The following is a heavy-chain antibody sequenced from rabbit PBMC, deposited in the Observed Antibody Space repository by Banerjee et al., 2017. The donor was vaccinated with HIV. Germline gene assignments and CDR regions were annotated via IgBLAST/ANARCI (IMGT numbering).Heavy chain of an antibody. CDR1: GIDFSSSFC. J-gene: IGHJ4*01. Sequence: QQQLVESGGGLVKPGGTLTLTCEASGIDFSSSFCMCWVRQAPGKGLEWIGCIYLGSSDSTWYASWAKGRFTISKTSSTTVTLQMTSLTAADKATYFCARSSGGYGYRANLWGPGTLVTVS. D-gene: IGHD6-1*01. V-gene: IGHV1S45*01. CDR2: IYLGSSDST. CDR3: ARSSGGYGYRANL.